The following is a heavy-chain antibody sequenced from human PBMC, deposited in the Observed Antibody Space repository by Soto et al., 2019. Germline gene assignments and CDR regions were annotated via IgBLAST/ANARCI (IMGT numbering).Heavy chain of an antibody. Sequence: QVQLVQSGAEVKKPGASVKVSCKASGYTFTSYGISWVRQAPGQGLEWMGWISAYNGNTNYAQKIQGRVTMTTDTSTSPADMELRSRRSDDTAVYYCARDRCSGGSCDPEYFQHWGQGTLVTVSS. J-gene: IGHJ1*01. CDR1: GYTFTSYG. CDR3: ARDRCSGGSCDPEYFQH. CDR2: ISAYNGNT. D-gene: IGHD2-15*01. V-gene: IGHV1-18*01.